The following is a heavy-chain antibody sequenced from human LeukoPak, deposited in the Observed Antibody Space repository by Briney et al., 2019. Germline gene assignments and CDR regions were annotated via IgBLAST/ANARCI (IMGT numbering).Heavy chain of an antibody. D-gene: IGHD3-22*01. V-gene: IGHV1-46*01. CDR1: GYTFTSYY. CDR3: ARMMIVVVDRGGFDY. J-gene: IGHJ4*02. Sequence: ASVKVSCKASGYTFTSYYMLWVRQAPGQGLEWMGIINPSGGSTSYAQKFQGRVTMTRDTSTSTVYMELSSLRSEDTAVYYCARMMIVVVDRGGFDYWGQGTLVTVSS. CDR2: INPSGGST.